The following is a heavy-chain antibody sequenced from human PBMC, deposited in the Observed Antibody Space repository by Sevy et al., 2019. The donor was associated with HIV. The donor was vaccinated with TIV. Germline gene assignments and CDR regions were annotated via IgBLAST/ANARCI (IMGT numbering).Heavy chain of an antibody. J-gene: IGHJ4*02. Sequence: GGSLRLSCAASGLTVNSNYMTWVRQAPGKGLEGVSVIHSDDTTYHADSVKDRFTISRDNFKNTLYLHMSSLRAEDTAVYYCARGKSGYGYALSYWGQGTLVTVSS. CDR3: ARGKSGYGYALSY. V-gene: IGHV3-66*01. D-gene: IGHD5-18*01. CDR1: GLTVNSNY. CDR2: IHSDDTT.